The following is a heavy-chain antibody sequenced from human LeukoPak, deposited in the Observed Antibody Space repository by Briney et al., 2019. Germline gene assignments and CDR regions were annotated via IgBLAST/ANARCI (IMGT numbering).Heavy chain of an antibody. Sequence: PPQTLSLTCTVSGGSISSGDYYWGWIRQPPGKGRGWIRYIDDSGSTYYNPSLKSRFTISVYTTKSQFSLKLSSVTAADPGVYYSARRPVIPPLDAAFYIWGAGKLVTVSS. D-gene: IGHD2-21*01. CDR1: GGSISSGDYY. CDR3: ARRPVIPPLDAAFYI. CDR2: IDDSGST. V-gene: IGHV4-30-4*01. J-gene: IGHJ3*02.